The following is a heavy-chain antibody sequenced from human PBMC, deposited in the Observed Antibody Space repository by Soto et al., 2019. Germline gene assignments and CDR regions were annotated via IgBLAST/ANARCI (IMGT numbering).Heavy chain of an antibody. J-gene: IGHJ4*02. Sequence: EVQLVESGGGLVQPGRSLRLSCAASGFTFDDYAMHWVRQAPGKGLEWVSGISWNSGSIGYADSVKGRFTISRDNAKNSLNLQMNSLRAEDTALYYCAKDRGWEQQLGPGGVGDYWGQGTLVTVSS. CDR1: GFTFDDYA. V-gene: IGHV3-9*01. D-gene: IGHD6-13*01. CDR3: AKDRGWEQQLGPGGVGDY. CDR2: ISWNSGSI.